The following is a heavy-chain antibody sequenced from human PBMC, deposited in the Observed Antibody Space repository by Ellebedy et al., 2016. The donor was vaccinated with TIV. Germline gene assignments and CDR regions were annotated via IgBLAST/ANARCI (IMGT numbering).Heavy chain of an antibody. CDR1: GFTFSSYS. V-gene: IGHV3-23*01. CDR2: LSGSGAGI. Sequence: GESLKISCAASGFTFSSYSMSWVRQAPGKGLEWVSTLSGSGAGIYYADSVKGRFTISRDSSKNTLFLQMNSLRAEDTAVYYCAKFRGVVFDYWGQGTLVTVSS. D-gene: IGHD3-10*01. CDR3: AKFRGVVFDY. J-gene: IGHJ4*02.